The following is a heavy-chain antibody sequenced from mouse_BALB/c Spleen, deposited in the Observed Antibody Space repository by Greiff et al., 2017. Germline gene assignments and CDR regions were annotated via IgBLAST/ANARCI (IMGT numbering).Heavy chain of an antibody. CDR1: GYTFTSYN. CDR2: IYPGNGDT. CDR3: ARGGSSLFAY. V-gene: IGHV1-12*01. D-gene: IGHD6-2*01. J-gene: IGHJ3*01. Sequence: QVQLQQPGAELVKPGASVKMSCKASGYTFTSYNMHWVKQTPGQGLEWIGAIYPGNGDTSYNQKFKGKATLTADKSSSTAYMQLSSLTSEDSAVYYCARGGSSLFAYWGQGTLVTVSA.